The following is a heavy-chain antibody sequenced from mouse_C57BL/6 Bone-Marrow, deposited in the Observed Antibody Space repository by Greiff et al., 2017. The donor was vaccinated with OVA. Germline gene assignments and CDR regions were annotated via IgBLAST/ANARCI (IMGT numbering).Heavy chain of an antibody. V-gene: IGHV1-82*01. CDR3: GRWGGGAVDY. Sequence: VQLQQSGPELVKPGASVKISCKASGYAFSSSWMNWVKQRPGKGLEWIGRIYPGDGDTNYNGKFKGKATLTADKSSSTAYMQLSSLTSEDSAVYFCGRWGGGAVDYWGQGTSVTVSS. CDR2: IYPGDGDT. CDR1: GYAFSSSW. J-gene: IGHJ4*01.